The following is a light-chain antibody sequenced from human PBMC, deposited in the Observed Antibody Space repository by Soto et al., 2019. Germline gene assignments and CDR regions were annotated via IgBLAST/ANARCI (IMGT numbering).Light chain of an antibody. V-gene: IGKV3-15*01. J-gene: IGKJ2*02. CDR1: QSVNSN. Sequence: EIVLTQSPATLSVSPGERATLSCRASQSVNSNLAWYQQKPGQAPRLLIYGASTRATGIPARFSGSGSGTEFTLTISRLQSEDFAVFYCQEYNRWGSGGTFGQGTKLEIK. CDR3: QEYNRWGSGGT. CDR2: GAS.